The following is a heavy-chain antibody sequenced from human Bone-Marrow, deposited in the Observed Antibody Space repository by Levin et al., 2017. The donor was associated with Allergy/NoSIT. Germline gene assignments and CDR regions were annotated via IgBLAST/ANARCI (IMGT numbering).Heavy chain of an antibody. CDR2: YHSGRHT. CDR1: GGSITDKY. CDR3: AGAYCGGDCYLRDYFYYGVEV. D-gene: IGHD2-21*02. V-gene: IGHV4-59*01. J-gene: IGHJ6*02. Sequence: PSETLSLTCAVSGGSITDKYWSWIRQSPGKGLEWIAFYHSGRHTKSNPSFEGRVSMSVDTSESQVSLRLTSVTAADTAVYYCAGAYCGGDCYLRDYFYYGVEVWGQGTTVTVSS.